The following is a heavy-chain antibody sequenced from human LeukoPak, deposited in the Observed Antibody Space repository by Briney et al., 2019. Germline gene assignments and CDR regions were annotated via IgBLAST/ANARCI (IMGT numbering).Heavy chain of an antibody. J-gene: IGHJ4*02. CDR1: GFTFSSYS. V-gene: IGHV3-21*01. CDR2: ISSSSSYI. CDR3: ARSGRGLRYFDWLLPFDY. D-gene: IGHD3-9*01. Sequence: NPGGSLRLSCAASGFTFSSYSMNWVRQAPGKGLEWVSSISSSSSYIYYADSVKGRFTISRDNAKNSLYLQMNSLRAEDTAVYYCARSGRGLRYFDWLLPFDYWGQGTLVTVSS.